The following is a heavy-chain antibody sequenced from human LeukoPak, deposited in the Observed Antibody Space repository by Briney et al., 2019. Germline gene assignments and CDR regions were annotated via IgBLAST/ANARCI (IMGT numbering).Heavy chain of an antibody. Sequence: GGSLRLSCAASGFTFSSYAMHWVRQAPGKGLEWVAVISYDGSNKYYADSVKGRFTISRDNSKNTLYLQMNSLRAEDTAVYYCARDDGSGSYYYPSFDYWGQGTLVTVSS. CDR2: ISYDGSNK. D-gene: IGHD3-10*01. J-gene: IGHJ4*02. CDR1: GFTFSSYA. V-gene: IGHV3-30-3*01. CDR3: ARDDGSGSYYYPSFDY.